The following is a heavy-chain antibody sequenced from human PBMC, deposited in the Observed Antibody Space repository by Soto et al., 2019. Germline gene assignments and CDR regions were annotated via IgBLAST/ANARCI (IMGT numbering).Heavy chain of an antibody. CDR3: VRNDKGAD. V-gene: IGHV4-61*01. CDR1: GGSVTSGPNY. J-gene: IGHJ4*02. D-gene: IGHD3-22*01. CDR2: ISYTGYT. Sequence: QVQLQESGPGLVRPSETLSLTCTVSGGSVTSGPNYWNWIRQPPGKGLEWIGYISYTGYTKYSPSLKSRVTMSKDASKNEVSLRLISVTAADTATYYCVRNDKGADWGQGALVIVSS.